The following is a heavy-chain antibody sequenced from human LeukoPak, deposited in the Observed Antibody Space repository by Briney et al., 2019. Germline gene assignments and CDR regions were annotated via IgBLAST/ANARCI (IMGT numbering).Heavy chain of an antibody. CDR1: RYTFTGYY. Sequence: ASVKVSCKASRYTFTGYYMHWVRQAPGQGLEWMGWITPNSGGTNYAQKFQGRVTMTRDTSISTAYMELSRLRSDDTAVYYCARGGARVGFMDVWGKGTTVTISS. J-gene: IGHJ6*04. CDR3: ARGGARVGFMDV. V-gene: IGHV1-2*02. CDR2: ITPNSGGT. D-gene: IGHD4/OR15-4a*01.